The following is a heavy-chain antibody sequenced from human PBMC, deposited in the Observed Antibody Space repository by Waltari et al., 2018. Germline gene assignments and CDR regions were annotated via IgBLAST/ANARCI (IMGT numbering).Heavy chain of an antibody. CDR3: ARDGYSSPFDAFDI. CDR1: GYSISSGYY. D-gene: IGHD6-13*01. J-gene: IGHJ3*02. V-gene: IGHV4-38-2*02. Sequence: QVQLQESGPGLVKPSETLSLTCAVSGYSISSGYYWGWVRPPPGKGLEWIGSIYHSGSTYYNPSLKSRVTISVDTSKNQFSLKLSSVTAADTAVYYCARDGYSSPFDAFDIWGQGTMVTVSS. CDR2: IYHSGST.